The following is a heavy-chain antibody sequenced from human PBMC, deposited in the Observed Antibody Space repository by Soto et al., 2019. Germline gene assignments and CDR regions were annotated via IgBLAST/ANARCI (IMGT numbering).Heavy chain of an antibody. CDR1: GFTFSNYW. CDR3: GAGQSGYSYVRD. Sequence: GGSLRLSCAASGFTFSNYWMHWVRQAPGKGLVWVSRINSDGSSTSYADSVKGRFTMSRDNAKNTLYLQMNSLRAEDTAVYYCGAGQSGYSYVRDWGQGTLVTVSS. CDR2: INSDGSST. J-gene: IGHJ4*02. D-gene: IGHD5-18*01. V-gene: IGHV3-74*01.